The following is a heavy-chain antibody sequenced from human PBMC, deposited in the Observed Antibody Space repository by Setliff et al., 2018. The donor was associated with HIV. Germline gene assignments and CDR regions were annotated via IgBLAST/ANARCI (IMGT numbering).Heavy chain of an antibody. CDR1: GDSIISGSYY. CDR2: IYNGGAS. CDR3: AREHEGGTGWFDP. V-gene: IGHV4-39*07. Sequence: PSETLSLTCIVTGDSIISGSYYWAWIRQPPGKGLEWIGTIYNGGASHYNPSLKSRVIIFLDPSKNQFSLELTSVTAADTAVYYCAREHEGGTGWFDPWGQGTLVTVSS. D-gene: IGHD3-16*01. J-gene: IGHJ5*02.